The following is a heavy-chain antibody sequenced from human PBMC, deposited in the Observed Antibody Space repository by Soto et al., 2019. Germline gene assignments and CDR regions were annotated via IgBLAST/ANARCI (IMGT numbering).Heavy chain of an antibody. CDR3: ARSHPQSGSYYYTFDY. CDR2: IYTSGST. CDR1: GGSISSYY. Sequence: QVQLQESGPGLVKPSETLSLTCTVSGGSISSYYWSWIRQPAGKGLEWIGRIYTSGSTNYNPSLKSRVTMSVETSKNQFALKLSSVTAADTAVYYCARSHPQSGSYYYTFDYWVQGTLVTVSS. V-gene: IGHV4-4*07. D-gene: IGHD1-26*01. J-gene: IGHJ4*02.